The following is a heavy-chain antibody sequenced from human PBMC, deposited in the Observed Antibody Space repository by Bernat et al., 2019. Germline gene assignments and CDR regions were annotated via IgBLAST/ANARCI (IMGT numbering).Heavy chain of an antibody. CDR3: VRKGIAVTGPSYGFDY. CDR1: GYSFTNYW. J-gene: IGHJ4*02. Sequence: EVQLVQSGAEVKKPGEALKISCKGSGYSFTNYWIGWVRQMPGKGLEWMGYIYPGDSDSRYSPSFQGQVTISADKSITTAYLQWSSLKASDTAMYYCVRKGIAVTGPSYGFDYWGQGTLVTVSS. CDR2: IYPGDSDS. D-gene: IGHD6-19*01. V-gene: IGHV5-51*03.